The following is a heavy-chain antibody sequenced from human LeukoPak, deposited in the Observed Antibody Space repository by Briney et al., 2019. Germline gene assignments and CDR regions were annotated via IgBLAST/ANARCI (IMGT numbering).Heavy chain of an antibody. CDR3: ARGSQVMGIGFDY. V-gene: IGHV3-30*02. D-gene: IGHD3-16*01. Sequence: GGSLRLSCAASGFTFSSYGMHWVRQAPGKGLEWVAFIRYDGSNKYYADSVKGRFTISRDNSKNTLYLQMNSLRAEDTAVYYCARGSQVMGIGFDYWGQGTLVTVSS. CDR1: GFTFSSYG. CDR2: IRYDGSNK. J-gene: IGHJ4*02.